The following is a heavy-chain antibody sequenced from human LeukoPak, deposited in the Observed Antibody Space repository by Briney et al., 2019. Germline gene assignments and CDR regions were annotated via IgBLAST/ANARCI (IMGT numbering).Heavy chain of an antibody. D-gene: IGHD1-1*01. J-gene: IGHJ4*02. CDR1: GGSFTTYY. Sequence: SETLSLTCAVYGGSFTTYYGTWIRQPPGKGLEWIGEINLRGTTNYNPSLKRRGTISLDTSKNQFSLKLPSVTAADTAVYYCVGTKYNDSPVLSNWGQGSLVTVSS. CDR2: INLRGTT. CDR3: VGTKYNDSPVLSN. V-gene: IGHV4-34*01.